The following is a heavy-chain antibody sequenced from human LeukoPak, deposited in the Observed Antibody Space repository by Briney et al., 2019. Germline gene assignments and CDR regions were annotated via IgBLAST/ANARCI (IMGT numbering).Heavy chain of an antibody. V-gene: IGHV1-2*02. Sequence: GASVKVSCKASGHTFTGYYMHWVRQAPGQGLEWMGWINPNSGGTNYAQKFQGRVTMTRDTSISTAYMELSRLRSDDTAVYYCARDSDYGDGFDPWGQGTLVTVSS. CDR3: ARDSDYGDGFDP. CDR2: INPNSGGT. J-gene: IGHJ5*02. D-gene: IGHD4-17*01. CDR1: GHTFTGYY.